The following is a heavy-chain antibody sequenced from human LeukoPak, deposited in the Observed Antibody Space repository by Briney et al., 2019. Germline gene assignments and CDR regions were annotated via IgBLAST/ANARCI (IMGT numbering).Heavy chain of an antibody. Sequence: GGSLRLSCAASGFTFSTYAMSWVRQTPRKGLEWVSTISGSGGGTYYADSVKGRFTISRDNSKNTLYLQMNSLRAEDTAMYYCARGLVGGASNWFDPWGQGTLVTVSS. CDR3: ARGLVGGASNWFDP. CDR1: GFTFSTYA. CDR2: ISGSGGGT. V-gene: IGHV3-23*01. J-gene: IGHJ5*02. D-gene: IGHD1-26*01.